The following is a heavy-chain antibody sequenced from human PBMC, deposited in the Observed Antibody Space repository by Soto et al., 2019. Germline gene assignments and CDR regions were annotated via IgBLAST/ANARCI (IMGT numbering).Heavy chain of an antibody. V-gene: IGHV4-61*01. J-gene: IGHJ6*02. D-gene: IGHD5-12*01. CDR2: IYYSGST. Sequence: PSETLSPTCTVSGGSVSSVCYYWRWIRQPPGKGLEWIGYIYYSGSTNYNPSLKSRVTISVDTSKNQFSLKLSSVTAADTAVYYCARDRYSVYGYYYCMDVWGQGATVTVSS. CDR1: GGSVSSVCYY. CDR3: ARDRYSVYGYYYCMDV.